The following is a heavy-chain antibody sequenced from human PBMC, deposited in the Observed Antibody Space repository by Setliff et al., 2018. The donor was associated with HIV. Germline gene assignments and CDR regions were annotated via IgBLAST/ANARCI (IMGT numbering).Heavy chain of an antibody. CDR3: ARQLTTVLIRNWIDP. D-gene: IGHD4-4*01. Sequence: SETLSLTCAVSGYFISSGYYWGWIRQPPGKGLEWIGSLSHVGGTYYNPSLKSRVTISIDTSMNQFSLRLTSVTAADTAVYYCARQLTTVLIRNWIDPWGQGSLVTVSS. V-gene: IGHV4-38-2*01. J-gene: IGHJ5*02. CDR1: GYFISSGYY. CDR2: LSHVGGT.